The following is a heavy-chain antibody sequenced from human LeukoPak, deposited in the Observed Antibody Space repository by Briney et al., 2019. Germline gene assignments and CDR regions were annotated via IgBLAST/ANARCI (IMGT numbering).Heavy chain of an antibody. J-gene: IGHJ6*04. CDR1: GYTFTGYY. D-gene: IGHD3-10*01. CDR2: INPNSGGT. Sequence: ASVKVSCKASGYTFTGYYMHWVRQAPGQGLEWMGWINPNSGGTNYAQKFQGRVTMTRDTSISTAYMELSRLRSDDTAVYYCARGLYYYGSGSYESDVWGTGTTVTISS. V-gene: IGHV1-2*02. CDR3: ARGLYYYGSGSYESDV.